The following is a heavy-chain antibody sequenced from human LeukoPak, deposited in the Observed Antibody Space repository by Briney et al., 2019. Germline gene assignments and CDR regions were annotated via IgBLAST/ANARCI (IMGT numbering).Heavy chain of an antibody. D-gene: IGHD2-15*01. J-gene: IGHJ4*02. V-gene: IGHV4-39*01. CDR2: IYYSGST. CDR1: GGSISSSSYH. CDR3: ARHRRIRAPFDY. Sequence: SETLSLTCTVSGGSISSSSYHWGWIRQPPGKGLEWIGSIYYSGSTYYNPSLKSRVTISVDTSKNQFSLKLSSVTAADTAVYYCARHRRIRAPFDYWGQGTLVTVSS.